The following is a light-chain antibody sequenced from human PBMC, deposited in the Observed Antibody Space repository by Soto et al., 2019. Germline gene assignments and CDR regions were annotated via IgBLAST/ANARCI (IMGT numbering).Light chain of an antibody. Sequence: QMTQSPSTLSASVGDRVTITCRASQSVRSWLAWYQQKPGRAPKFLIYDASSLESGVPSRFSGSGSGTEFTLTISNLQPDDFATYYCQQYDNYPLTFGGGTKVDIK. CDR2: DAS. CDR1: QSVRSW. CDR3: QQYDNYPLT. J-gene: IGKJ4*01. V-gene: IGKV1-5*01.